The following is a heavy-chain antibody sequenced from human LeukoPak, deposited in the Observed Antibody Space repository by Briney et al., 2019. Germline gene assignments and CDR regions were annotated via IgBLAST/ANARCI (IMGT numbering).Heavy chain of an antibody. CDR3: AKGLRGSWAHDY. J-gene: IGHJ4*02. Sequence: GGSLRLSCAASGFTFNNYGMHWVRQAPGKGLEWVAVISYDGSNQYYADSVKGRFTISRDNSKNTLYLQMNGLRAEDTAVYYCAKGLRGSWAHDYWGQGTLVTVSS. CDR2: ISYDGSNQ. CDR1: GFTFNNYG. D-gene: IGHD3-16*01. V-gene: IGHV3-30*18.